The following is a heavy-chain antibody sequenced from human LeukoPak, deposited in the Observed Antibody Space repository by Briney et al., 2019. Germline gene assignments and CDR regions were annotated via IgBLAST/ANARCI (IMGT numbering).Heavy chain of an antibody. CDR3: AREVLAKNYGMDV. Sequence: ASVKVSCKASGYTFTGYFMHWVRQAPGQGLEWMGWINPNSGGTNYAQKFQGRVTMTRDTSISTAYMELSSLRSNDTAVYYCAREVLAKNYGMDVWGQGTTVTVSS. D-gene: IGHD2-8*02. CDR1: GYTFTGYF. J-gene: IGHJ6*02. CDR2: INPNSGGT. V-gene: IGHV1-2*02.